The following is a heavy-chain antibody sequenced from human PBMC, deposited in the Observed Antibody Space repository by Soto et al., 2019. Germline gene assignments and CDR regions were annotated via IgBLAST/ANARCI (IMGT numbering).Heavy chain of an antibody. J-gene: IGHJ5*02. D-gene: IGHD1-26*01. V-gene: IGHV1-69*01. CDR1: GGTFSRYA. CDR2: IIPIFGTA. CDR3: ARAIVGPTTTGWLDP. Sequence: QVQLVQSGAEVKKPESSVKVSCKASGGTFSRYAISWVRQAPGQGLEWMGGIIPIFGTANYAQKFQGRVTITVDESTSTACMELSSLRFEDTAVYYCARAIVGPTTTGWLDPWGQGTLVTVSS.